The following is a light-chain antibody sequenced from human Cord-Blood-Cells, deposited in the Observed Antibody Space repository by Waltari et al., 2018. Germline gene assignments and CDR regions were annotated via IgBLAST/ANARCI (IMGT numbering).Light chain of an antibody. Sequence: SYELTQPPSVSVSPGQTARITCSGDALPKQYVYWYQQKSGQAPVLVIYEDSKRPSGIPERFSGSSSGTMATLTISGAQVEDEADYYCYSTDSSGRVFGGGTKLTVL. J-gene: IGLJ2*01. CDR2: EDS. CDR3: YSTDSSGRV. V-gene: IGLV3-10*01. CDR1: ALPKQY.